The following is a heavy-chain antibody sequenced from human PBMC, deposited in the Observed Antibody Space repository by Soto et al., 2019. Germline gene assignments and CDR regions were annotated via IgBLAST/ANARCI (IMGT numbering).Heavy chain of an antibody. CDR2: MVPIFGTT. Sequence: QEQLVQSGAEVKKPGSSVKVSCKASGGTFSSYGITWVRQAPGQGLEWMGGMVPIFGTTNYAQKFQGRVTITADKSTTTAYMELSSLVSEDTAVYYCARRIVSYYGSGSYYAFDSWGQGTLVTVSS. D-gene: IGHD3-10*01. J-gene: IGHJ5*01. CDR3: ARRIVSYYGSGSYYAFDS. CDR1: GGTFSSYG. V-gene: IGHV1-69*06.